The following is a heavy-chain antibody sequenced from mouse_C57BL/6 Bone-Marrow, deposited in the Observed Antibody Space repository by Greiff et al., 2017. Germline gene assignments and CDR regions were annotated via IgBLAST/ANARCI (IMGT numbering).Heavy chain of an antibody. CDR1: GYTFTNYW. J-gene: IGHJ4*01. Sequence: VQLQQPGAELVKPGASVKLSCTASGYTFTNYWMHWVKQRPGQGLEWIGMMHPNGGSPDYNEQFKSEATLGVDKSSRTAYMGLSSLTSEDSAVYCCARSSEYDDCTMDYWGQGTSVTVSS. CDR3: ARSSEYDDCTMDY. V-gene: IGHV1-64*01. D-gene: IGHD2-4*01. CDR2: MHPNGGSP.